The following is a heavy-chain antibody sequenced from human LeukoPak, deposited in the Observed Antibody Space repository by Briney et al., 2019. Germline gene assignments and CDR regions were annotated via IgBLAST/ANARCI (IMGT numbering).Heavy chain of an antibody. Sequence: PGGSLRLSCAASGFTFSSYPMHWVRQAPGMGLEWVAVISYDGSDKHYADPVKGRFTISRDNSKNTLYLQMNSLRAEDTAVYYCAREGSSGYYPYWGQGILVTVSS. CDR2: ISYDGSDK. D-gene: IGHD3-22*01. CDR3: AREGSSGYYPY. CDR1: GFTFSSYP. V-gene: IGHV3-30-3*01. J-gene: IGHJ4*02.